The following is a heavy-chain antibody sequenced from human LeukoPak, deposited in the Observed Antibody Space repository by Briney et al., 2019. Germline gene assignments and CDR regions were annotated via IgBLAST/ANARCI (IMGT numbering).Heavy chain of an antibody. CDR3: ARFSGWSFFFDF. CDR2: IYNTGST. J-gene: IGHJ4*02. CDR1: GGSISSYY. V-gene: IGHV4-59*01. Sequence: SETLSLTCTVSGGSISSYYWTWVRQPPGKGLEWIGYIYNTGSTNYNPSLKSRVTISVDTSKNHFSLNLRSVTAADTAVYYCARFSGWSFFFDFWGQGTLVTVSS. D-gene: IGHD6-19*01.